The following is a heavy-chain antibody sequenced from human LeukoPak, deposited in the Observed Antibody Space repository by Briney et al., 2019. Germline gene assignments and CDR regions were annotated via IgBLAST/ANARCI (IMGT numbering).Heavy chain of an antibody. CDR1: GGSFSGYY. D-gene: IGHD3-10*01. Sequence: SETLSLTCAVYGGSFSGYYRSWIRQPPGKGLEWIGEINHSGSTNYNPSLKSRVTISVDTSKNQFSLKLSSVTAADTAVYYCARAYGSGSPIDYWGQGTLVTVSS. J-gene: IGHJ4*02. CDR3: ARAYGSGSPIDY. V-gene: IGHV4-34*01. CDR2: INHSGST.